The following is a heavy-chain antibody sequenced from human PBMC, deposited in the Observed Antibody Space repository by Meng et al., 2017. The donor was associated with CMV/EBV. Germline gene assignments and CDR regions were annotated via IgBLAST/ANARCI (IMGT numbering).Heavy chain of an antibody. CDR1: GGSVSSGSYS. Sequence: SETLSLTCTVSGGSVSSGSYSWSWIRQPPGKGLEWIGYIYYSGSTNYNPSLKSRVTISVDTSKNQFSLKLSSVTAADTAVYYCARDNRIAVADILDYWGQGTLVTVSS. CDR3: ARDNRIAVADILDY. J-gene: IGHJ4*02. CDR2: IYYSGST. D-gene: IGHD6-19*01. V-gene: IGHV4-61*01.